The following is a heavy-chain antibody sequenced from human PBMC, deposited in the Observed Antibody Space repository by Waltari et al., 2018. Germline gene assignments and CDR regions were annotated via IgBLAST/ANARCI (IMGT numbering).Heavy chain of an antibody. CDR1: GASFTAYY. CDR3: TRGGNYDFWSHSPFVDP. D-gene: IGHD3-3*01. V-gene: IGHV4-34*01. J-gene: IGHJ5*02. CDR2: VRHPGNT. Sequence: QVQLQQWGAGQLTPSETLSLTCSVSGASFTAYYWGWVRHVPGKGLEWIGQVRHPGNTNYNPSLTSRVAISIDTSSKQFSLKVFSVTAADTALYFCTRGGNYDFWSHSPFVDPWGQGTQVTVSS.